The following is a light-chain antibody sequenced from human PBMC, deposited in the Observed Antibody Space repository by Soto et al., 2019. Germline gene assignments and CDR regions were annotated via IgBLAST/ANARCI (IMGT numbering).Light chain of an antibody. Sequence: QAVVTQPPSASGTPGQRVTISCSGSSSSIGSNLVNWYQQLPGTAPKLLIYKDDQRPSGVPDRFSASKSGTSASLAISGLQSDDEADYYCVTWDDSLKSVVFGGGTKLTVL. V-gene: IGLV1-44*01. CDR3: VTWDDSLKSVV. CDR1: SSSIGSNL. CDR2: KDD. J-gene: IGLJ2*01.